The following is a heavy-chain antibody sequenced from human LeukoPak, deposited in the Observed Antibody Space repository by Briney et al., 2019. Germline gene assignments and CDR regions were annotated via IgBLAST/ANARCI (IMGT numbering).Heavy chain of an antibody. CDR1: GYTFTSYY. J-gene: IGHJ4*02. CDR2: INPSGGST. Sequence: ASVKVSCKASGYTFTSYYMQWLRQAPGQGLEWMGIINPSGGSTSYAQKFQGRVTMTRDTSTSTVYMELSSLRSEDTAVYYCARRSSGYDLDYWGQGTLVTVSS. D-gene: IGHD5-12*01. V-gene: IGHV1-46*01. CDR3: ARRSSGYDLDY.